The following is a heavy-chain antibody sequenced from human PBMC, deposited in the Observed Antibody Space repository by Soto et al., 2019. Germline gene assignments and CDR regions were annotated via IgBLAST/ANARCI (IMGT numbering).Heavy chain of an antibody. Sequence: GGSLRLSCAASGLTFSTYALHWVRQYPGKGLEWVAVISYDGSNKYYADSVKGRFTISRDNSKNTLYLHMNSLKAEDTAVFYCTKAPHHHDNTVYYSGSFDYWGQGALVTVSS. D-gene: IGHD3-22*01. CDR3: TKAPHHHDNTVYYSGSFDY. J-gene: IGHJ4*02. CDR1: GLTFSTYA. V-gene: IGHV3-30*18. CDR2: ISYDGSNK.